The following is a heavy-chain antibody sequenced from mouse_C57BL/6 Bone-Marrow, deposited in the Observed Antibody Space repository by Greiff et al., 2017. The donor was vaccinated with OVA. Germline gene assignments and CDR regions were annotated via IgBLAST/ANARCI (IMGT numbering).Heavy chain of an antibody. CDR2: ISSGGDYI. J-gene: IGHJ3*01. CDR3: TREGWDERFAY. D-gene: IGHD3-3*01. Sequence: EVMLVESGEGLVKPGGSLKLSCAASGFTFSSYAMSWVRQTPEKRLEWVAYISSGGDYIYYADTVKGRFTISRDNARNTLYLQMSSLKSEDTAMYYCTREGWDERFAYWGQGTLVTVSA. CDR1: GFTFSSYA. V-gene: IGHV5-9-1*02.